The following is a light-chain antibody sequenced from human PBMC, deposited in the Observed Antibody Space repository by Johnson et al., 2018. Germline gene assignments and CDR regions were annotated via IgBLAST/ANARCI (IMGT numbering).Light chain of an antibody. Sequence: QSVLTQPPSVSAAPGQKVTISCSGSSSNIGNNYVSWYQQLPGTAHKLLIYENNKRPSGIPDRFSGCKSGTSATLGITGLQTGDEADYYCGTWDSSLSAGNVFGTGTKVTVL. CDR1: SSNIGNNY. J-gene: IGLJ1*01. CDR2: ENN. CDR3: GTWDSSLSAGNV. V-gene: IGLV1-51*02.